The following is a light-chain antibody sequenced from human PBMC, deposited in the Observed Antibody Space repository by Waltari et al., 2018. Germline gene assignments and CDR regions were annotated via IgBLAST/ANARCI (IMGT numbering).Light chain of an antibody. V-gene: IGKV1-9*01. CDR3: QLLNSYQWT. J-gene: IGKJ1*01. CDR1: QNISNF. CDR2: AVY. Sequence: IQLTQSLSSLSASVGDRVTIPCRASQNISNFLAWYQQKPGTAPKLLIYAVYTLQSGVPSRFSGRGSGTDFTLTISSLQPEDFATYYCQLLNSYQWTFGQGTKVEVK.